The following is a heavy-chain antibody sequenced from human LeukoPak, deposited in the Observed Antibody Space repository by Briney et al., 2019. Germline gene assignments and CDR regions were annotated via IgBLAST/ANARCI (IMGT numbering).Heavy chain of an antibody. CDR3: AIGGDSTTSCYRCFDY. CDR1: GGTFSSYA. Sequence: SVTVSCKASGGTFSSYAISWVRQAPGQGLEWMGGIIPIFGTANYAQKFQGRVTITTDESTSTAYMELSSLRSEDTAVYYCAIGGDSTTSCYRCFDYWGQGTLVTVSS. J-gene: IGHJ4*02. CDR2: IIPIFGTA. V-gene: IGHV1-69*05. D-gene: IGHD2-2*02.